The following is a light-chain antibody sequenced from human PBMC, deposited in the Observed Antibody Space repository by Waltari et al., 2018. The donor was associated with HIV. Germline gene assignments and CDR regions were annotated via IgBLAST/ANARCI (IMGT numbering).Light chain of an antibody. CDR1: SSDVGGYNY. CDR2: EVS. V-gene: IGLV2-8*01. CDR3: SSYAGSNNLV. Sequence: QSALTQPPSASGSPGQSVTISCTGTSSDVGGYNYVYWYQQHPGKAPNLMIYEVSKRPSGVPDRFSGSNAGNTASLTVSGLQAEDEADYYCSSYAGSNNLVFGGGTKLTVL. J-gene: IGLJ2*01.